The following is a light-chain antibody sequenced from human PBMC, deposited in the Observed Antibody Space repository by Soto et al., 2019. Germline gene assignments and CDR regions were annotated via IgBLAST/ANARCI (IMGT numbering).Light chain of an antibody. Sequence: EILLTQSPATLSVSPGERATLSCRASQSIDNKLVWYQQKPGQAPRLLMSDAFKRAPGIPARFSGSGSGTEFILTISSLQSEDFAVYYCQQYACWSPITFGQGTRLEI. CDR1: QSIDNK. CDR2: DAF. CDR3: QQYACWSPIT. V-gene: IGKV3-15*01. J-gene: IGKJ5*01.